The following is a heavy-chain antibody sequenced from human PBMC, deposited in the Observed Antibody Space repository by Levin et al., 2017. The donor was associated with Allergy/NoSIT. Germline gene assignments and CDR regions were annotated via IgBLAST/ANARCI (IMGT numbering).Heavy chain of an antibody. CDR2: VWSSGNT. J-gene: IGHJ2*01. Sequence: SQTLSLTCTVSGASIDNSVNYWAWIRQPPGKGLEYIGSVWSSGNTYQNPSLKSRVTISVDTSRNQFSLKLTSVTAADTAIYFCAKQGAERAYNYGFWYFDLWGRGTLVTVSS. CDR1: GASIDNSVNY. V-gene: IGHV4-39*01. CDR3: AKQGAERAYNYGFWYFDL. D-gene: IGHD5-18*01.